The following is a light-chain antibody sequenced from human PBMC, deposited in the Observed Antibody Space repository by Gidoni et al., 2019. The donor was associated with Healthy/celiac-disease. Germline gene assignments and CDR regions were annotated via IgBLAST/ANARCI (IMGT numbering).Light chain of an antibody. CDR2: DAS. Sequence: DIQLTQSPSSLSASVGDRVTITCQASQDISNDLNGYQQKPGKAPKLLIYDASNWETGVPPRFSGSGSGTDCTFDISSLKREDIATYYCQQYDNLPPYTFXQXTKLEIK. CDR1: QDISND. J-gene: IGKJ2*01. V-gene: IGKV1-33*01. CDR3: QQYDNLPPYT.